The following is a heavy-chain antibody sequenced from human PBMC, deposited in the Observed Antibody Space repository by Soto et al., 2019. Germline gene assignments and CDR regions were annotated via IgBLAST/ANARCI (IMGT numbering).Heavy chain of an antibody. CDR1: GFTVSRNY. CDR2: IYSGGST. V-gene: IGHV3-53*01. J-gene: IGHJ4*02. D-gene: IGHD6-19*01. CDR3: ARHSSGWYPADFDY. Sequence: GGSLTLSCAAPGFTVSRNYMSWVRQAPGKGLEWVSVIYSGGSTYYADSVKGRFTISRDNSKNPLYLQMNSLRAEDTAVYYCARHSSGWYPADFDYWGQGTLVTVSS.